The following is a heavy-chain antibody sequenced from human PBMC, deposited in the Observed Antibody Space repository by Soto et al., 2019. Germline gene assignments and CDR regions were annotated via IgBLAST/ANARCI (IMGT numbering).Heavy chain of an antibody. CDR1: GFTFGGYV. CDR3: ATDRDWKIDY. V-gene: IGHV3-74*01. D-gene: IGHD1-1*01. J-gene: IGHJ4*02. CDR2: ISHDGTIT. Sequence: GGSLRLSCAGPGFTFGGYVMHWARQAPGQGLMWVSRISHDGTITSYADSVKGRFTISRDNAKNTLYLQMNSLRAEDTAVYYCATDRDWKIDYWGQGTLVTVSS.